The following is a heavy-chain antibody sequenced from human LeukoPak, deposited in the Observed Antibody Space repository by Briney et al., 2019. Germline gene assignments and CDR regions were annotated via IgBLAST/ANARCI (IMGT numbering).Heavy chain of an antibody. CDR2: IGAADDT. V-gene: IGHV3-13*04. Sequence: PGGSLRLSCAASGFTFSSYDMFWVRQTTGKGLEWVSTIGAADDTYYPGSVRGRFTISRESAKDSLYLQMNSLRAGDTAVYYCARGSGSHFDYWGQGTLVTVSS. J-gene: IGHJ4*02. CDR3: ARGSGSHFDY. CDR1: GFTFSSYD. D-gene: IGHD1-26*01.